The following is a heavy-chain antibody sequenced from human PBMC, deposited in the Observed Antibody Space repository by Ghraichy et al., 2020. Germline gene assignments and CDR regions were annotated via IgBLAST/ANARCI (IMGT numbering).Heavy chain of an antibody. Sequence: SETLSLTCTVSGGSVTSYYWSWVRQPAGKGLEWIGRISASGSTDYNPSLKRRVSLSLDTSANQFSLKLTSMTAADTGVYYCARQSHGTYVYFDNWGQVTLFTVST. V-gene: IGHV4-4*07. D-gene: IGHD1-26*01. CDR1: GGSVTSYY. CDR3: ARQSHGTYVYFDN. CDR2: ISASGST. J-gene: IGHJ4*02.